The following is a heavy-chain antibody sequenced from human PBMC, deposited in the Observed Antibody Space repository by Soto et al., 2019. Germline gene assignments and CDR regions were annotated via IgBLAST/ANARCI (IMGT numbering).Heavy chain of an antibody. D-gene: IGHD2-21*01. Sequence: PGGSLRLSCAASGFTFSSYWMHWVRQAPGKGLVWVSRINSDGSSTSYADSVKGRFTISRDNAKNTLYLQMNSLRAEDTAVYYCARAPGGDYGMDVWGQGTTVTVSS. CDR3: ARAPGGDYGMDV. CDR2: INSDGSST. CDR1: GFTFSSYW. V-gene: IGHV3-74*01. J-gene: IGHJ6*02.